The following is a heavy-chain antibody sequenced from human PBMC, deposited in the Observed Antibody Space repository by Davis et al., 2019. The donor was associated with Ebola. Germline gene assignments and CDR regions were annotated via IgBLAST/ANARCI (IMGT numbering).Heavy chain of an antibody. V-gene: IGHV1-18*01. J-gene: IGHJ4*02. CDR2: ISAYNGNT. Sequence: ASVKVSCKASGYTFTSYGISWVRQAPGQGLEWMGWISAYNGNTNYAQKFQGRVTITADKSTSTAYMELSSLRSEDTAVYYCARITAAGPTRIYWGQGTLVTVSS. D-gene: IGHD6-13*01. CDR1: GYTFTSYG. CDR3: ARITAAGPTRIY.